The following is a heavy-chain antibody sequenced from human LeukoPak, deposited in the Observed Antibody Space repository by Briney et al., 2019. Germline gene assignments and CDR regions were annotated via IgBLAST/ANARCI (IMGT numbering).Heavy chain of an antibody. Sequence: GRSLRLSCAASGFTFSSYGMHWVRQAPGKGLEWVAVIWYDGSNKYYADPVKGRFTISRDNSKNTLYLQMNSLRAEDTAVYYCAKEVVAAAGTGWFDPWGQGTLVTVSS. J-gene: IGHJ5*02. CDR1: GFTFSSYG. V-gene: IGHV3-33*06. CDR3: AKEVVAAAGTGWFDP. CDR2: IWYDGSNK. D-gene: IGHD6-13*01.